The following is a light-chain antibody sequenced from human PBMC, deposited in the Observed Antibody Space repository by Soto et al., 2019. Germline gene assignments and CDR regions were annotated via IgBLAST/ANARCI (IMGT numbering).Light chain of an antibody. J-gene: IGKJ4*01. Sequence: ETLMTQSPATLSVSPGERATLSCRASQSVGSNLAWYQQKPGQAPRLLISGASARATGIPVRFRGSGSGTDFTLTVSSLQSEDFAIYYCQQYNNWPLTFGGGTTVEIK. CDR1: QSVGSN. CDR3: QQYNNWPLT. CDR2: GAS. V-gene: IGKV3-15*01.